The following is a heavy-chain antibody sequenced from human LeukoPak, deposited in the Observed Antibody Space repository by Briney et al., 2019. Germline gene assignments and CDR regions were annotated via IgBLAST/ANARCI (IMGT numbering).Heavy chain of an antibody. CDR2: ISSSSSNI. Sequence: GGSLRLSCAASGFSFSSYGMNWVRQPPGKGLEWVSYISSSSSNINYADSVKGRFSISRDNAKNSLYLQMNSLRAEDTAVYYCARFLSDGDYFDYWGQGTLVTVSS. V-gene: IGHV3-48*01. J-gene: IGHJ4*02. D-gene: IGHD2/OR15-2a*01. CDR3: ARFLSDGDYFDY. CDR1: GFSFSSYG.